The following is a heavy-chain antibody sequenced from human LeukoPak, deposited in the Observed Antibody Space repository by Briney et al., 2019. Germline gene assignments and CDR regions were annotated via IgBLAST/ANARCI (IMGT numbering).Heavy chain of an antibody. CDR2: INHSGST. D-gene: IGHD4-11*01. V-gene: IGHV4-34*01. J-gene: IGHJ4*02. Sequence: SETLSLTCAVYGGSFSGYYWSWIRQPPGKGLEWIGEINHSGSTNYNPSLKSRVTISVDTSKNQFSLKLISVTAADTAVYYCARAWAIRDYNYWGQGTLVTVSS. CDR3: ARAWAIRDYNY. CDR1: GGSFSGYY.